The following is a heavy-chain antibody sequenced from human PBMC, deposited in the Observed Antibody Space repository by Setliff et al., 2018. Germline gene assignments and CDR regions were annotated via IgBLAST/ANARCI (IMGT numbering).Heavy chain of an antibody. CDR1: GGSISTYY. CDR2: VYYNGMA. V-gene: IGHV4-59*01. J-gene: IGHJ4*02. D-gene: IGHD5-12*01. CDR3: ARGGTFRYFDY. Sequence: ETLSLTCTVSGGSISTYYWSWIRQPPGKGLEYIGFVYYNGMANYSPSLKSRVTISIDTSKSQFSLNLRSVTAADTAVYYCARGGTFRYFDYWGQGTQVTVSS.